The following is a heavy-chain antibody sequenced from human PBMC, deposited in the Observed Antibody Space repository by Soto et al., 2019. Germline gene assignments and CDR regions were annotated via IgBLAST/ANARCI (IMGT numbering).Heavy chain of an antibody. CDR3: ATGIDYGDYWYFDL. CDR2: INHSGST. V-gene: IGHV4-34*01. CDR1: GGSFSGYY. Sequence: ETLSLTCAVYGGSFSGYYWSWIRQPPGKGLEWIGEINHSGSTNYNPYLKSRVTISVDTSKNQFSLKLSSVTAADTAVYYCATGIDYGDYWYFDLWGRGTLVT. D-gene: IGHD4-17*01. J-gene: IGHJ2*01.